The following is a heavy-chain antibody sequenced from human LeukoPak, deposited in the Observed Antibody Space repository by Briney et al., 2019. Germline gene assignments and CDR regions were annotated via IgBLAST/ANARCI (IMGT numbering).Heavy chain of an antibody. CDR3: AKDHPLYYYDSSGYYYAPFDY. Sequence: GGSLRLSCAASGFTFSTYAMNWVRQAPGKGLEWVSAISGSSGSTYYADSVKGRLTISRDNSKNTLYLQMNSLRAEDTAVYYCAKDHPLYYYDSSGYYYAPFDYWGQGTLVTVST. CDR1: GFTFSTYA. V-gene: IGHV3-23*01. J-gene: IGHJ4*02. CDR2: ISGSSGST. D-gene: IGHD3-22*01.